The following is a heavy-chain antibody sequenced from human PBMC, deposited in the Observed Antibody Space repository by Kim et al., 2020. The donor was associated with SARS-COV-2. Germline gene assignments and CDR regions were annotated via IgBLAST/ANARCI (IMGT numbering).Heavy chain of an antibody. CDR3: ARGSSSDL. D-gene: IGHD1-26*01. J-gene: IGHJ2*01. Sequence: HYTPSLESRITISLDTTKRQFSLELTSVTAADTAVYYCARGSSSDLWGRGTLVTVSS. V-gene: IGHV4-34*01.